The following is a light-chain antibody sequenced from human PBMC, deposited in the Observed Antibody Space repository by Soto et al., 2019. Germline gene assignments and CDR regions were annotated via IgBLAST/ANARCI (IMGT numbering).Light chain of an antibody. CDR3: QEDNNWFALT. V-gene: IGKV3-15*01. CDR1: QSVSSN. J-gene: IGKJ4*01. Sequence: EIVMTQSPATLSVSPGARATLSCRASQSVSSNLAWYQQKPFQAPRLLIYGASTRSTAIPARFSGSGSGTAVTLTSSSLPSADFAVYYCQEDNNWFALTFGGGTEVEIK. CDR2: GAS.